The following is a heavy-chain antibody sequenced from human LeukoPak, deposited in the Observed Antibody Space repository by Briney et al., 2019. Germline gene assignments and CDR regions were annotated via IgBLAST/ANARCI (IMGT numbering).Heavy chain of an antibody. CDR2: MKQDGSEK. V-gene: IGHV3-7*01. D-gene: IGHD5-24*01. CDR3: ARDRRDGYNVLDY. CDR1: GFTFSTYW. J-gene: IGHJ4*02. Sequence: QTGGSLRLSCAASGFTFSTYWMTWDRQAPGKGLEWVANMKQDGSEKYYVDSVKGRFTISRDNAKNSLYLQMNSLSAEDTAIYYCARDRRDGYNVLDYWGQGTLVTVSS.